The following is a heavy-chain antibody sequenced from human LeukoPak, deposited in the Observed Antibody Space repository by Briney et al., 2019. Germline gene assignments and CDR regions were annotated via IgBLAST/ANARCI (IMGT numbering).Heavy chain of an antibody. CDR2: IRSKANSYAT. CDR3: TRQVWGRSSSGYSPFDY. J-gene: IGHJ4*02. D-gene: IGHD3-22*01. Sequence: GGSLRLSCAASGFTFSGSAMHWVRQASGKGLEWVGRIRSKANSYATAYAASVKGRFTISGDDSKNTAYLQMNSLKTEDTAVYYCTRQVWGRSSSGYSPFDYWGQGTLVTVSS. CDR1: GFTFSGSA. V-gene: IGHV3-73*01.